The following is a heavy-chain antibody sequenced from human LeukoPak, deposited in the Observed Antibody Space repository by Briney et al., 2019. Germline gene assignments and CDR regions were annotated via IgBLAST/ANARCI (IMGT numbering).Heavy chain of an antibody. D-gene: IGHD2-2*01. J-gene: IGHJ5*02. Sequence: GASVKVSCKASGGTFSSYAISWVRQAPGQGLEWMGRIIPILGIANYAQKFQGRVTITADKSTSTAYMELSSLRSEDTAVYYCAREGYCSSSRCLLNWFHPWGQGTLVTVSS. CDR2: IIPILGIA. CDR3: AREGYCSSSRCLLNWFHP. V-gene: IGHV1-69*04. CDR1: GGTFSSYA.